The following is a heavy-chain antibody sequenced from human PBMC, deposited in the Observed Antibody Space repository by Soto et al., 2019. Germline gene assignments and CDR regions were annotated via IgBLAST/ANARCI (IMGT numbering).Heavy chain of an antibody. J-gene: IGHJ3*02. V-gene: IGHV3-48*03. D-gene: IGHD2-15*01. CDR1: GFTFSSYE. CDR3: ARDLILGYCSGGSCHDAFDS. Sequence: GGSLRLSCAASGFTFSSYEMNWVRQAPGKGLEWVSYISSSGSTIYYADSVKGRFTISRDNAKNSLYLQMNSLRAEDTAVYYCARDLILGYCSGGSCHDAFDSWGQGTMVTVSS. CDR2: ISSSGSTI.